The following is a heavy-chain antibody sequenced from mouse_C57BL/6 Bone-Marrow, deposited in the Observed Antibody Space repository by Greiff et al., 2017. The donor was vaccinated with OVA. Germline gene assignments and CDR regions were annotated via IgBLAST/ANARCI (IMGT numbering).Heavy chain of an antibody. CDR3: ARSPPYGSTLYAMDY. V-gene: IGHV1-64*01. Sequence: QVQLQQPGAELVKPGASVKLSCKASGYTFTSYWMHWVKQRPGQGLEWIGMIHPNSGSTNYNEKFKSKATLTVDKSSSTAYMQLSSLTSEDSAVYYCARSPPYGSTLYAMDYRGQGTSVTVSS. D-gene: IGHD1-1*01. CDR2: IHPNSGST. J-gene: IGHJ4*01. CDR1: GYTFTSYW.